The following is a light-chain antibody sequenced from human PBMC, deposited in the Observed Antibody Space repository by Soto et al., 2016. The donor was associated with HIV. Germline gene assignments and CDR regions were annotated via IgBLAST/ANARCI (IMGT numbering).Light chain of an antibody. CDR3: QQHGNLPHT. CDR1: QDINNN. CDR2: AAL. Sequence: DIQMTQSPSSLSASVGDRVAITCQASQDINNNLNWFQQKPGKAPKLLIYAALNVEVGVPSRLSGSGSGTDFTFTISSLQPEDVAAYYCQQHGNLPHTFGGGTKVEI. J-gene: IGKJ4*01. V-gene: IGKV1-33*01.